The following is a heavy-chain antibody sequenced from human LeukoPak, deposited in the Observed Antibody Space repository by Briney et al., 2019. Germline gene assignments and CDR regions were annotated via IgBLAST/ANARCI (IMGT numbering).Heavy chain of an antibody. J-gene: IGHJ4*02. CDR3: ARGGDIVVVTAIVPFDY. CDR2: ISAYNGNT. Sequence: ASVKVSCKASGYTFTSYGISWGGQAPGHGLEWMGWISAYNGNTNYAQKTKGRLTMTTDTASNKAYLELRSLRTDDTAVYYCARGGDIVVVTAIVPFDYWGQGTLVTVSS. V-gene: IGHV1-18*04. CDR1: GYTFTSYG. D-gene: IGHD2-21*02.